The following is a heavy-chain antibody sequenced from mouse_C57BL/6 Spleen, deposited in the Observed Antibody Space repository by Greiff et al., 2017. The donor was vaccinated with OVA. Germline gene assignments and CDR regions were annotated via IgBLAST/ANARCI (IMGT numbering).Heavy chain of an antibody. Sequence: EVQLQESGPGLAKPSQTLSLTCSATGYSITSDYWNWIRKFPGHKLEYIGYISYSGSTYYNPSLKSRISITGNTSKNQYYLQLNSVTTEDTAKYYCARYRSNYGAMDYWGQGTSVTVSS. V-gene: IGHV3-8*01. J-gene: IGHJ4*01. CDR2: ISYSGST. CDR1: GYSITSDY. CDR3: ARYRSNYGAMDY. D-gene: IGHD2-5*01.